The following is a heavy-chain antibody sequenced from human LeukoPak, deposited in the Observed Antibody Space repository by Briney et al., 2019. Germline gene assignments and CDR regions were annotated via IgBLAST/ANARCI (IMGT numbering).Heavy chain of an antibody. CDR3: ARALSYCSSTSRYNNWFDP. CDR1: GYSISSGYY. CDR2: IYHSGST. J-gene: IGHJ5*02. Sequence: SETLSLTCTVSGYSISSGYYWGWIQQPPGKGLEWIGSIYHSGSTYYNPSLKSRVTISVDTSKNQFSLKLSSVTAADTAVYYCARALSYCSSTSRYNNWFDPWGQGTLVTVSS. V-gene: IGHV4-38-2*02. D-gene: IGHD2-2*02.